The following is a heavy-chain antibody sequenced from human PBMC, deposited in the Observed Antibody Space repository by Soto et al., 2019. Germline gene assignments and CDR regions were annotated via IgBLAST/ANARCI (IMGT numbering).Heavy chain of an antibody. J-gene: IGHJ4*02. CDR2: IYYSGST. V-gene: IGHV4-39*01. Sequence: SETLSLTCTVSGGSISSSSYYWGWIRQPPGKGLEWIGSIYYSGSTYYNPSLKSRVTISVDTSKNQFSLKLSSVTAADTAVYYCARRGYSGYDDRRQSPRIHYFDYWGQGTLVTVSS. D-gene: IGHD5-12*01. CDR3: ARRGYSGYDDRRQSPRIHYFDY. CDR1: GGSISSSSYY.